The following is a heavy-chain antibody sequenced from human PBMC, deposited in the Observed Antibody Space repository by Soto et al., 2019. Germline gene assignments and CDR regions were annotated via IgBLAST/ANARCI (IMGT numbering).Heavy chain of an antibody. D-gene: IGHD3-22*01. CDR1: GFRFSSYW. J-gene: IGHJ4*02. V-gene: IGHV3-7*01. CDR3: ARVGAPGGYYYYFDY. Sequence: GGSLRLSCAASGFRFSSYWMSWVRQAPGKGLEWVANIKEDGSEKYYVDSVKGRFSISRDNAKNALYLQMNSLRAEDTAVYYCARVGAPGGYYYYFDYWGRGTQVTVSS. CDR2: IKEDGSEK.